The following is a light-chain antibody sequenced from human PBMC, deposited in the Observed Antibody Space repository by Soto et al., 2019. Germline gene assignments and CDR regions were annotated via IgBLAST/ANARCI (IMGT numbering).Light chain of an antibody. CDR2: DVS. V-gene: IGLV2-11*01. Sequence: QSALTQPRSVSGSPGQSGTISCTGTSSDVGGYNYVSWYQQHPGKAPKLMIYDVSKRPSGVPDRFSGSKSGNTASLTISGLQAEDEADYYCCSYAGSYTFEVFGGGTQLTVL. CDR1: SSDVGGYNY. J-gene: IGLJ2*01. CDR3: CSYAGSYTFEV.